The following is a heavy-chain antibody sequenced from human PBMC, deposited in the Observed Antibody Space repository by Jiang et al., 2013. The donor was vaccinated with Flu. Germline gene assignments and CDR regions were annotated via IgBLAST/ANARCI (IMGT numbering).Heavy chain of an antibody. D-gene: IGHD6-13*01. V-gene: IGHV4-61*08. CDR1: GASVSSADYY. CDR2: IYKSGTT. Sequence: SGPGLVKPSETLSLTCTVSGASVSSADYYWGWIRQPPGKGLEWIAHIYKSGTTNYNPSLRSRVTISVEKSRNQFSLQLTSVTAADTAIYYCARGDSSSWFDYWGQGTLVTGLL. CDR3: ARGDSSSWFDY. J-gene: IGHJ4*02.